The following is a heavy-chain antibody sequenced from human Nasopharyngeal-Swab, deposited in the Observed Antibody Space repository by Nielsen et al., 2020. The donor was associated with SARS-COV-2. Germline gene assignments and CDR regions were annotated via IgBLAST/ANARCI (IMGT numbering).Heavy chain of an antibody. CDR2: IYPGGST. V-gene: IGHV3-53*01. D-gene: IGHD5-24*01. Sequence: GGSLRLSCAASGFTFSSYWMSWARQAPGKGLEWVSIIYPGGSTYYADSVKGRFTISRDSSRNTLYLQMNSLAAEDTAVYYCARVLDGYNGFDYWGQGTLVTVSS. CDR3: ARVLDGYNGFDY. J-gene: IGHJ4*02. CDR1: GFTFSSYW.